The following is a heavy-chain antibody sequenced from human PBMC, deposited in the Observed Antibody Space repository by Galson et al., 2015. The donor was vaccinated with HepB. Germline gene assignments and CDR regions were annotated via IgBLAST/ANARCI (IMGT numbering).Heavy chain of an antibody. D-gene: IGHD3-10*01. V-gene: IGHV3-48*02. CDR3: ARVHFGLESISGYWYFDL. J-gene: IGHJ2*01. Sequence: SLRLSCAASGFTFSRYTMNWVRQAPGKGLESVSYISSNGNTVFDADTVKGRLIISRDNAQNSLYLQMNSLRDEDTAVYYCARVHFGLESISGYWYFDLWGRGTLVTVSS. CDR1: GFTFSRYT. CDR2: ISSNGNTV.